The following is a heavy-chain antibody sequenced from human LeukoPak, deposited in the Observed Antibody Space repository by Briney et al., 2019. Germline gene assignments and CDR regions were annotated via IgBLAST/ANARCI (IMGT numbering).Heavy chain of an antibody. Sequence: GGSLRLCCAASGFSLTTYGTHWLRQAPGKGLEWVAVIWYDGSRKFYGDSVKGRFTVSRDTSENTMYLQMNTLRVDDTAVYYCARDGGSGIDYWGQGTLVTVSS. CDR3: ARDGGSGIDY. CDR1: GFSLTTYG. CDR2: IWYDGSRK. J-gene: IGHJ4*02. D-gene: IGHD3-10*01. V-gene: IGHV3-33*01.